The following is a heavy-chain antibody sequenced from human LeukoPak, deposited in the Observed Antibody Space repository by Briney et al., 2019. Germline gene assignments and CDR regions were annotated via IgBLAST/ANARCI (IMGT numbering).Heavy chain of an antibody. D-gene: IGHD5-12*01. CDR3: ARVSGYENFDY. J-gene: IGHJ4*02. CDR2: IYYSGST. CDR1: GGSISSYY. Sequence: SENLSLTCTVSGGSISSYYWSWIRQPPGRGLEWVGYIYYSGSTNYNPSLKSRVTISVDTSKNQFSLKLSSVTAADTAVYYCARVSGYENFDYWGQGTLVTVSS. V-gene: IGHV4-59*01.